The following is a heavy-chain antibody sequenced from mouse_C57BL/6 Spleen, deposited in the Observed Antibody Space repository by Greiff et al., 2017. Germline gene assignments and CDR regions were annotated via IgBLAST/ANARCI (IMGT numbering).Heavy chain of an antibody. J-gene: IGHJ1*03. CDR3: ARDPQVGYWYFDV. CDR1: GFTFSSYA. V-gene: IGHV5-4*01. Sequence: EVNLVESGGGLVKPGGSLKLSCAASGFTFSSYAMSWVRQTPEKRLEWVATISDGGSYTYYPDNVKGRFTISRDNAKNNLYLQMSHLKSEDTAMYYCARDPQVGYWYFDVWGTGTTVTVSS. CDR2: ISDGGSYT. D-gene: IGHD1-1*02.